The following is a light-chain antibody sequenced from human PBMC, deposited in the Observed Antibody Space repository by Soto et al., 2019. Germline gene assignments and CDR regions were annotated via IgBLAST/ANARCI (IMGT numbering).Light chain of an antibody. J-gene: IGKJ1*01. V-gene: IGKV3-20*01. Sequence: EIVLTQAPGTLSLSPGETATLSCRASQTVNSDYLAWFQQRPGQAPRLLIFATSRRATDIPDRFSGSGSGTDFTLAIRRLEPADFAVYYCHQFGYSPRTFGQGTKVE. CDR3: HQFGYSPRT. CDR2: ATS. CDR1: QTVNSDY.